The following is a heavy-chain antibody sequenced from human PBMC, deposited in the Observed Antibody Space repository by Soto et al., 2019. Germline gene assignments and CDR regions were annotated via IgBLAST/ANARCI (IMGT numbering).Heavy chain of an antibody. Sequence: QVQLVESGGGVVQPGRSLRLSCAASGFTFSSYAMHWVRQAPGKGLEWVAVISYDGSNKYYADSVKGRFTISRDNSKNTLYLQMNSLRAEDTAVYYCARYDFWRPLDYGMDVWGQGTTVTV. D-gene: IGHD3-3*01. J-gene: IGHJ6*02. CDR3: ARYDFWRPLDYGMDV. CDR1: GFTFSSYA. V-gene: IGHV3-30-3*01. CDR2: ISYDGSNK.